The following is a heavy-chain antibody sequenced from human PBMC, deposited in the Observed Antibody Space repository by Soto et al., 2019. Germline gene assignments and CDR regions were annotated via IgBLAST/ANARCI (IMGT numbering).Heavy chain of an antibody. CDR3: ARGETGTTSGWFDP. V-gene: IGHV1-2*04. Sequence: ASVKVSCKASGYTFTGYYMHWVRQAPGQGLEWMGWINPNSGGTNYAQKFQGWVTMTRDTSISTAYMELSRLRSDDTAVYYCARGETGTTSGWFDPWGQGTLVTVSS. CDR1: GYTFTGYY. D-gene: IGHD1-7*01. CDR2: INPNSGGT. J-gene: IGHJ5*02.